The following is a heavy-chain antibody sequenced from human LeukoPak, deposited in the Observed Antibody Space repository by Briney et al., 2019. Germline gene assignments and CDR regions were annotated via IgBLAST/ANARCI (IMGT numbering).Heavy chain of an antibody. CDR1: GYTFTSYD. J-gene: IGHJ4*02. CDR2: MNPNSGNT. V-gene: IGHV1-8*01. CDR3: ARVQSGSGYYYDSSGIDY. Sequence: ASVKVSCKASGYTFTSYDINWVRQATGQGLEWMGWMNPNSGNTGYAQKFQGRVTMTRNTSISTAYMELSSLRSEDTTVYYRARVQSGSGYYYDSSGIDYWGQGTLVTVSS. D-gene: IGHD3-22*01.